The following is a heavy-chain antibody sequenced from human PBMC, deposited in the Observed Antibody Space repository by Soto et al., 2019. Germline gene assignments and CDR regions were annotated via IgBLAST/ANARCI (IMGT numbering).Heavy chain of an antibody. V-gene: IGHV1-58*02. D-gene: IGHD2-15*01. J-gene: IGHJ4*02. CDR1: GFTLTSSA. CDR3: ASSEVVAATPFDY. Sequence: SVKVSCKASGFTLTSSAMQWVRQARGQRLEWIGWIVVGSGNTNYAQKFQERVTITRDMSTSTAYMELSSLRSEDTAVYYCASSEVVAATPFDYWGQGTLVTVSS. CDR2: IVVGSGNT.